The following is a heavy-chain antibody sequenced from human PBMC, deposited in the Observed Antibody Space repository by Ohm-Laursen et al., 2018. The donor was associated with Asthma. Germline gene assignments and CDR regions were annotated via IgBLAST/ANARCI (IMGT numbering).Heavy chain of an antibody. D-gene: IGHD3-22*01. J-gene: IGHJ4*02. CDR2: IYNSGIT. CDR3: ARGTFYYESTGYYFFDH. Sequence: SDTLSLTCSVSGGSISSYYWSWIRQPPGKGLAWIWYIYNSGITYSNPSLRSRVSISVDTSKNQFPLLLTPVTAADTAVYYCARGTFYYESTGYYFFDHWGQGALVTVSS. CDR1: GGSISSYY. V-gene: IGHV4-59*06.